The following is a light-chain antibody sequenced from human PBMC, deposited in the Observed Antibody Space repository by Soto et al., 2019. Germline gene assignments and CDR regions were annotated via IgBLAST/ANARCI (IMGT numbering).Light chain of an antibody. V-gene: IGKV1-5*01. Sequence: DSQMTQSPSTLSASAGDSVTITCRASQSITIWLAWYQQKPGKAPKLLIYDASTLESGVPSRFSGSGSGTEFTLTISSLQPDDFATYYCQQFHSFPITFGQGTRLEIK. CDR2: DAS. CDR3: QQFHSFPIT. CDR1: QSITIW. J-gene: IGKJ5*01.